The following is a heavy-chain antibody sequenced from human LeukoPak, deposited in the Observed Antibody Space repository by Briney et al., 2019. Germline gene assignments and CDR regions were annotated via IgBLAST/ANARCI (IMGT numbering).Heavy chain of an antibody. V-gene: IGHV3-21*01. Sequence: GGSLRLSCAASGFTFSSYSMNWVRQAPGKGLEWVSSISSSSSYIYYADSVEGRFTISRDNAKNSLYLQMNSLRAEDTAVYYCASEMATNDYWGQGTLVTVSS. CDR2: ISSSSSYI. CDR1: GFTFSSYS. CDR3: ASEMATNDY. D-gene: IGHD5-24*01. J-gene: IGHJ4*02.